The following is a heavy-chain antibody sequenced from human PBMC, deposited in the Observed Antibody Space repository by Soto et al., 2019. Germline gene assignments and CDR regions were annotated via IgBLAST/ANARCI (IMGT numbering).Heavy chain of an antibody. D-gene: IGHD6-19*01. J-gene: IGHJ6*02. CDR1: GLIFSDYH. CDR3: AMLGGWSGGSSGMDV. CDR2: IRRKANSYTT. V-gene: IGHV3-72*01. Sequence: EVQFVESGGGLVQPGGSLRLSCAASGLIFSDYHMDWVRQAPGKGLEWVGRIRRKANSYTTEYAASEKGRFTISTADSKNSLYLQMNCLKSEDTAVYYCAMLGGWSGGSSGMDVWGQGTTVTVSS.